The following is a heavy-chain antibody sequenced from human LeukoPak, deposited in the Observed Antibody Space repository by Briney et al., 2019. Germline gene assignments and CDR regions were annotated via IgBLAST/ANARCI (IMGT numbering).Heavy chain of an antibody. CDR1: GGSISSGGYY. J-gene: IGHJ6*02. V-gene: IGHV4-31*03. D-gene: IGHD3-10*01. Sequence: SQTLSLTCTVSGGSISSGGYYWSWIRQHPGKGLEWIGYIYYSGSTYYNPSLKSRVTISVDTSKNQFSLKLSSVTAADTAVYYCARPLFPGAAYGMDVWGQGTTVTVSS. CDR3: ARPLFPGAAYGMDV. CDR2: IYYSGST.